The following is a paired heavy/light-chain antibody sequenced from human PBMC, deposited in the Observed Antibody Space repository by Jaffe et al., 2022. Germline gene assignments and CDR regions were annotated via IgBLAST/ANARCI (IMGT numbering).Light chain of an antibody. V-gene: IGLV3-21*04. CDR1: NIGSKS. Sequence: SYVLTQPPSVSVAPGKTARITCGGNNIGSKSVHWYQQKPGQAPVLVIYYDSDRPSGIPERFSGSNSGNTATLTISRVEAGDEADYYCQVWDSSSDLVVFGGGTKLTVL. J-gene: IGLJ2*01. CDR3: QVWDSSSDLVV. CDR2: YDS.
Heavy chain of an antibody. CDR3: ARDNGVVVAATPIFAFDI. J-gene: IGHJ3*02. V-gene: IGHV4-59*01. CDR1: GGSISSYY. Sequence: QVQLQESGPGLVKPSETLSLTCTVSGGSISSYYWSWIRQPPGKGLEWIGYIYYSGSTNYNPSLKSRVTISVDTSKNQFSLKLSSVTAADTAVYYCARDNGVVVAATPIFAFDIWGQGTMVTVSS. CDR2: IYYSGST. D-gene: IGHD2-15*01.